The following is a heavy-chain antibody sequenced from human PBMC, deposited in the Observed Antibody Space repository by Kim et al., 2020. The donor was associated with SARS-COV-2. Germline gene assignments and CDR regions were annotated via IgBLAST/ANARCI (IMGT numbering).Heavy chain of an antibody. CDR1: GFSLSTSGVG. CDR3: AHSVPLTGYYNPCSFDY. Sequence: SGPTLVNPTQTLTLTCTFSGFSLSTSGVGVGWIRQPPGKALEWLALIYWDDDKRYSPSLKSRLTITKDTSKNQVVLTMTNMDPVDTATYYCAHSVPLTGYYNPCSFDYWGQGTLVTVSS. CDR2: IYWDDDK. D-gene: IGHD3-9*01. V-gene: IGHV2-5*02. J-gene: IGHJ4*02.